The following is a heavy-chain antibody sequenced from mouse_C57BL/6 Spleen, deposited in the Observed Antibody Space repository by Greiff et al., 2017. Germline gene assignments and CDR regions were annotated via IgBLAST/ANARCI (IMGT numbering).Heavy chain of an antibody. CDR1: GFNIKDYY. CDR3: AYGHYYAMDY. Sequence: VQLQQSGAELVKPGASVKLSCTASGFNIKDYYMHWVKQRTEQGLEWIGRIDPEDGVTKYAPKFQGKATITADTSSNTAYLQLSSLTSEDTAVYYWAYGHYYAMDYWGQGTSVTVSS. V-gene: IGHV14-2*01. D-gene: IGHD1-1*02. J-gene: IGHJ4*01. CDR2: IDPEDGVT.